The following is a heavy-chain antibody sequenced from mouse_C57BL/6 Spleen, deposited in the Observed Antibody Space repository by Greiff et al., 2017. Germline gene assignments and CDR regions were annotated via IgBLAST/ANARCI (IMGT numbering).Heavy chain of an antibody. CDR2: INPYNGGT. Sequence: EVQLQQSGPVLVKPGASVKMSCKASGYTFTDYYMNWVKQSHGKSLEWIGGINPYNGGTSYNQKFKGKATLTVDKSSSTAYMELNSLTSEDSAVYYCARSGTTVRYFDVWGTGTTVTVA. CDR3: ARSGTTVRYFDV. D-gene: IGHD1-1*01. J-gene: IGHJ1*03. V-gene: IGHV1-19*01. CDR1: GYTFTDYY.